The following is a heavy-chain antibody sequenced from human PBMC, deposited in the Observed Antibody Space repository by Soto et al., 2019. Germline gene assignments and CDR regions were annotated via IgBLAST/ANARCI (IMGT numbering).Heavy chain of an antibody. Sequence: QVQLQESGPGLVKPSETLSLTCNVSGGSISSYYWTWIRQPPGQGLEWIGYLYNTGSTNYNPSPTSRVTISLETSKNQVFLNLSSVTAADTAVYYCAGMSFTVFGEVIDNFYFDGMDVWGQGTTVTVSS. V-gene: IGHV4-59*03. CDR1: GGSISSYY. CDR2: LYNTGST. D-gene: IGHD3-3*01. J-gene: IGHJ6*02. CDR3: AGMSFTVFGEVIDNFYFDGMDV.